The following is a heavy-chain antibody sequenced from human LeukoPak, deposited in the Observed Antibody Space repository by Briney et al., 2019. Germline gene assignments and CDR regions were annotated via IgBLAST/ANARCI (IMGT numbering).Heavy chain of an antibody. J-gene: IGHJ5*02. CDR1: GGSCSGYF. CDR3: ARGLRLGYCSGGSCYYWFDP. CDR2: INHSGST. Sequence: SETLSLTGAVYGGSCSGYFWSWIRQPPGKGLEWIGEINHSGSTNYNRSLKSRVTISADTSKNLFSLNLRSVIAADTAVYYCARGLRLGYCSGGSCYYWFDPWGWGCGVTVSS. D-gene: IGHD2-15*01. V-gene: IGHV4-34*01.